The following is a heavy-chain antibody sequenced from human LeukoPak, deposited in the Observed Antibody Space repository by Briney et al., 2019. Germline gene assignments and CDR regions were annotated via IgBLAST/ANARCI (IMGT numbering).Heavy chain of an antibody. CDR3: ARDLGISSLYFDY. J-gene: IGHJ4*02. Sequence: GGSLRLSCAASGFTFSSYSVNWVRQAPGKGLEWVSSISSSSSYIYYADSVKGRFTISRDNAKNSLYLQMNSLRAEDTAVYYCARDLGISSLYFDYWGQGTLVTVSS. V-gene: IGHV3-21*01. CDR1: GFTFSSYS. D-gene: IGHD7-27*01. CDR2: ISSSSSYI.